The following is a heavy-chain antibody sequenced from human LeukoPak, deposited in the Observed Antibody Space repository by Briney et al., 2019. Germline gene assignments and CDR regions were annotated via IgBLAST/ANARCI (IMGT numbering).Heavy chain of an antibody. Sequence: PGGSLRLSCAASGFTFSSYAMHWVRQAPGKGLEWVAVISYDGSNKYYADSVKGRFTISRDNSKNTLYLQMNSLRAEDTAVYYCAKKGPTMIPGNYFDYWGQGTLVTVSS. J-gene: IGHJ4*02. CDR1: GFTFSSYA. CDR3: AKKGPTMIPGNYFDY. V-gene: IGHV3-30-3*02. CDR2: ISYDGSNK. D-gene: IGHD3-22*01.